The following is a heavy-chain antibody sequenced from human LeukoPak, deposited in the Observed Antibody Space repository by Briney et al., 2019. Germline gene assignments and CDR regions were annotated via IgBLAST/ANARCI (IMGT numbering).Heavy chain of an antibody. V-gene: IGHV1-18*01. CDR1: GYTFTSYG. CDR2: ISAYNGNT. Sequence: ASVKVSCKASGYTFTSYGISWVRQAPGQGLEWMGWISAYNGNTNYAQKLQGRVTMTTDTSTSTAYMELRSLRSDDTAVYYCARDEVDTAMAYYYYYYMDVWGKGTTVTVSS. D-gene: IGHD5-18*01. J-gene: IGHJ6*03. CDR3: ARDEVDTAMAYYYYYYMDV.